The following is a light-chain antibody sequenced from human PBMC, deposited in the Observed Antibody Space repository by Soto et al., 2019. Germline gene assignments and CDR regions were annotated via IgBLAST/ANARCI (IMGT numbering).Light chain of an antibody. V-gene: IGKV3-15*01. CDR2: GAS. CDR1: QSVSRT. J-gene: IGKJ1*01. Sequence: EIVMTQSPATLSVSPGERAPLSCKASQSVSRTLAWYQQKPGQAPRLLIYGASTRATGIPARFSGSGSGTEFTLTISSLQSEDFAIYYCQQCYNWPWTCGQGTKVDIK. CDR3: QQCYNWPWT.